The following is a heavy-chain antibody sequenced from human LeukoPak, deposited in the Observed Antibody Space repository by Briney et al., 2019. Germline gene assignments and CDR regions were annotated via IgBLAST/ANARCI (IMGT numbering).Heavy chain of an antibody. Sequence: SVKVSCKASGGTFSSYAISWVRQAPGQGLEWMGGIIPIFGTANYAQKFQGKVTITADESTSTAYMELSSLRSEDTAVYYCARGSRYCSSTSCSIDYWGQGTLVTVSS. CDR1: GGTFSSYA. CDR2: IIPIFGTA. V-gene: IGHV1-69*13. CDR3: ARGSRYCSSTSCSIDY. J-gene: IGHJ4*02. D-gene: IGHD2-2*01.